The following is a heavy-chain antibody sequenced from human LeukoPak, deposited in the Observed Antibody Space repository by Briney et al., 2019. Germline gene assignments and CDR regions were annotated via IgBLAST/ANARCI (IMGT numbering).Heavy chain of an antibody. V-gene: IGHV3-49*04. CDR1: GFTFGDYA. D-gene: IGHD2-15*01. J-gene: IGHJ6*02. CDR3: TLYCSGGSCYSGYYYGMDV. Sequence: GGSLRLSCTASGFTFGDYAMSWVRQAPGKGLDWVGFIRSKAYGGTTEYAASVKGRFTISRDDSKSIAYLQMNSLKTEDTAVYYCTLYCSGGSCYSGYYYGMDVWGQGTTVTVSS. CDR2: IRSKAYGGTT.